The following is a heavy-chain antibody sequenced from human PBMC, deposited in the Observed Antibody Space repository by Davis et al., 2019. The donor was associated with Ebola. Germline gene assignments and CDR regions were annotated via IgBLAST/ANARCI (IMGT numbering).Heavy chain of an antibody. V-gene: IGHV3-11*06. Sequence: GESLKISCAASGFTFSDYYMSWIRQAPGKGLEWVSYISSSSSYTNYADSVKGRFTISRDNAKNTLYLQMNSLRAEDTAVYYCARRQAAATRYYYYYGMDVWGQGTTVTVSS. CDR3: ARRQAAATRYYYYYGMDV. D-gene: IGHD2-15*01. CDR2: ISSSSSYT. CDR1: GFTFSDYY. J-gene: IGHJ6*02.